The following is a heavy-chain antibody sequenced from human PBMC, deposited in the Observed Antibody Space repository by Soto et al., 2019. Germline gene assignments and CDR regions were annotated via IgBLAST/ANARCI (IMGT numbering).Heavy chain of an antibody. D-gene: IGHD3-22*01. Sequence: EVQLLESGGGLVQPGGSLRLSCAASGFTFSSYAMSWVRQAPGKGLEWVSGISGSGDSTYYADSVKGRCTISRDNSNNTLYLQMGSLRAEDTAVYYCASRAYYDNSGYYYYYFDYWGRGALVTVSS. CDR1: GFTFSSYA. J-gene: IGHJ4*02. V-gene: IGHV3-23*01. CDR2: ISGSGDST. CDR3: ASRAYYDNSGYYYYYFDY.